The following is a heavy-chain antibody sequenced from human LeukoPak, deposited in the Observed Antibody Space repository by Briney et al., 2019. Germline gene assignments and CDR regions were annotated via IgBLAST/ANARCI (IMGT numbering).Heavy chain of an antibody. D-gene: IGHD3-3*01. CDR1: GGSISSGGYY. Sequence: SETLSLTCSVSGGSISSGGYYWSWIRQPPGKGLEWIGYIYYSGSTNYNPSLKSRVTISVDTSKNQFSLKLSSVTAADTAVYYCARRYDFWSGYYGMDVWGQGTTVTVSS. V-gene: IGHV4-61*08. J-gene: IGHJ6*02. CDR2: IYYSGST. CDR3: ARRYDFWSGYYGMDV.